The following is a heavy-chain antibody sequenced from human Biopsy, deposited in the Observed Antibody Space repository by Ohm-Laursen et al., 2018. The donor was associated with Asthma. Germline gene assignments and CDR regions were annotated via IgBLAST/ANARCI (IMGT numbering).Heavy chain of an antibody. CDR3: ARSMIVADGSDAFDI. J-gene: IGHJ3*02. CDR1: GYTFSSYQ. Sequence: ASVKVSCKASGYTFSSYQMHWVRQAPGQGLEWLGMIKHISEYAQKFQGRVTMTRDTSTSTVYMELSSLRSEDTAVYYCARSMIVADGSDAFDIWGQGTMVTVSS. V-gene: IGHV1-46*01. CDR2: IKHISE. D-gene: IGHD3-22*01.